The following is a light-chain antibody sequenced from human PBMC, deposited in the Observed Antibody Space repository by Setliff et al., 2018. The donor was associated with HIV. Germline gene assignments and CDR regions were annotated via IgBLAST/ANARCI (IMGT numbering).Light chain of an antibody. Sequence: QSVLRQPPSVSGAPGRRVTISCTGGSSNIGAGYDVQWYEQFPGTAPKLVIYSNTNRPSGVPDRFSGSKSGTSASLAITGLQGEDESDYYCCSYTSSSTRVFRTGTKVTVL. CDR1: SSNIGAGYD. J-gene: IGLJ1*01. CDR3: CSYTSSSTRV. CDR2: SNT. V-gene: IGLV1-40*01.